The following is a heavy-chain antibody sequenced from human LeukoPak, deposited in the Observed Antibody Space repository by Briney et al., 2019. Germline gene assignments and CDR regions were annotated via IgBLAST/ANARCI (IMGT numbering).Heavy chain of an antibody. J-gene: IGHJ6*02. Sequence: PSETLSLTCAVSGGSIRSGDYFRSWIRQPPGKGLEWIGYIYYSGSTYYNPSLKSRVTISADTSKNHFSLNLSSVTAADTAVYYCARDGSGRGYYYYGMDVCCQGTTVTVSS. CDR1: GGSIRSGDYF. CDR3: ARDGSGRGYYYYGMDV. CDR2: IYYSGST. V-gene: IGHV4-30-4*01. D-gene: IGHD3-10*01.